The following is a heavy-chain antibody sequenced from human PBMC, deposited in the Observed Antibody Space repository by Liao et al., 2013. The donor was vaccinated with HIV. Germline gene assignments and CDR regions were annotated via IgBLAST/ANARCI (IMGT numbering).Heavy chain of an antibody. D-gene: IGHD7-27*01. J-gene: IGHJ3*02. CDR3: AREDWGDAFDI. CDR2: IYTSGST. CDR1: GGSISSGTYY. V-gene: IGHV4-61*02. Sequence: QVQLQESGPGLVKPSQTLSLTCTVSGGSISSGTYYWSWIRQPAGKGLEWIGRIYTSGSTNYNPSLKSRVTISVETSKNQFSLKLSSVTAADTAVYFCAREDWGDAFDIWGQGTMVTVSS.